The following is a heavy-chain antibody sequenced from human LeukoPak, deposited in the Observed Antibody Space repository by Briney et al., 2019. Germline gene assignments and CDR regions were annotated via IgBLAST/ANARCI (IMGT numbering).Heavy chain of an antibody. J-gene: IGHJ4*02. CDR3: ARSTMVREANTEQIDY. V-gene: IGHV5-51*01. Sequence: GESLKISCKGSGSSFTSYWIGWVRQMPGKGLEWMGIIYPGDSDTRYSPSFQGQVTISADKSISTAYLQWSSLKASDTAMYYCARSTMVREANTEQIDYWGQGTLVTVSS. CDR1: GSSFTSYW. D-gene: IGHD3-10*01. CDR2: IYPGDSDT.